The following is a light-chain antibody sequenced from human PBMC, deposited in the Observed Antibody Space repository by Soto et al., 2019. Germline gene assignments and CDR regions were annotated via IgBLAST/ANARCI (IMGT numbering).Light chain of an antibody. CDR1: QSLLHSNGYNY. CDR3: MQALQTPWT. V-gene: IGKV2-28*01. CDR2: LGS. J-gene: IGKJ1*01. Sequence: DLVMTQSPLSLPVTPGEPASISCRSSQSLLHSNGYNYLDWYLQKPGQSPQLLIYLGSNRASGVPDRFSDSASGTDFTLKISRVEAEDVGVYYCMQALQTPWTFGQGTKVEIK.